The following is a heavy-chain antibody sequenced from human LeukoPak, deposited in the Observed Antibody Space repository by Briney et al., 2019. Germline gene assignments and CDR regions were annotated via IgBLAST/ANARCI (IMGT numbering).Heavy chain of an antibody. Sequence: ASVKVSCKASGYTFTSYGISWVRQAPGQGLEWMGWTSAYNGNTNYAQKLQGRVTMTTDTSTSTAYMELRSLRSDDTAVYYCASADILTGYYSNDYWGQGTLVTVSS. J-gene: IGHJ4*02. D-gene: IGHD3-9*01. V-gene: IGHV1-18*01. CDR2: TSAYNGNT. CDR3: ASADILTGYYSNDY. CDR1: GYTFTSYG.